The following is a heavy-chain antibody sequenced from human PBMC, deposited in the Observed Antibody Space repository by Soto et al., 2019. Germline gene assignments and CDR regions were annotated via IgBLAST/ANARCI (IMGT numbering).Heavy chain of an antibody. CDR3: ARGSTMVRGAHRNWSDP. CDR2: INHSGST. D-gene: IGHD3-10*01. Sequence: QVQLQQWGAGLLKPSETLSLTCAVYGGSFSGYYWSWIRQPPGKGLEWIGEINHSGSTNYNPSLKSRVTISVDTSKNQFSLKLSSVTAADTAVYYCARGSTMVRGAHRNWSDPWGQGTLVTVSS. J-gene: IGHJ5*02. V-gene: IGHV4-34*01. CDR1: GGSFSGYY.